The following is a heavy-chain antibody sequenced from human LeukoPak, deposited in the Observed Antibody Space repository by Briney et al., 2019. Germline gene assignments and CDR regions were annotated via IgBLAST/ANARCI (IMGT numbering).Heavy chain of an antibody. D-gene: IGHD2-15*01. Sequence: GGSLRLSCAASGFTFSSYGIHWVRQAPGKGLEWVAVISYDGINKYYADSVKGRFTISRDNSKNTLYLQMNSLRAEDTAVYYCAKDGYCSGGSCPGSWFDPWGQGTLVTVSS. J-gene: IGHJ5*02. CDR2: ISYDGINK. CDR3: AKDGYCSGGSCPGSWFDP. CDR1: GFTFSSYG. V-gene: IGHV3-30*18.